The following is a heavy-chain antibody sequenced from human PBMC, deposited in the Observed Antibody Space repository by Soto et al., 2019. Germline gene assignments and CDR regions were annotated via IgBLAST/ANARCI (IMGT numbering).Heavy chain of an antibody. J-gene: IGHJ4*02. CDR2: IYYSGST. CDR1: GGSISGSSYY. CDR3: AGPTVATETFDS. D-gene: IGHD5-12*01. V-gene: IGHV4-39*01. Sequence: SETLSLTCTVSGGSISGSSYYWGWIRQPPGKGLEWIGSIYYSGSTYYNPSLKSRVTISVDTSKNQFSLTVTSVTAADTAVYFFAGPTVATETFDSWRQGTL.